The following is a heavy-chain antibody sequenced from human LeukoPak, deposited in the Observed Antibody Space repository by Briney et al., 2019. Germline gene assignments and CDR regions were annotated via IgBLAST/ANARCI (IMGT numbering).Heavy chain of an antibody. Sequence: GGSLRLSCAASGFTFSSYGMHWVRQAPGKGLEWVAFIRHDGSNKYYADFVKGRFTISRDNSKNTLYLQMNSLRAEDTAVYYCARGSDILRGTPFDYWGQGTLVTVSS. V-gene: IGHV3-30*02. CDR2: IRHDGSNK. J-gene: IGHJ4*02. CDR1: GFTFSSYG. CDR3: ARGSDILRGTPFDY. D-gene: IGHD1-14*01.